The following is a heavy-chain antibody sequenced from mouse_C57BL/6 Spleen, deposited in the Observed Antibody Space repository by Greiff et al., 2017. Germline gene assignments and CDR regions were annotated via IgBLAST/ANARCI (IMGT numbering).Heavy chain of an antibody. V-gene: IGHV1-80*01. CDR3: ARWGRYYGDYAMDY. D-gene: IGHD1-1*01. CDR1: GYAFSSYW. J-gene: IGHJ4*01. Sequence: VMLVESGAELVKPGASVKISCKASGYAFSSYWMNWVKQRPGKGLEWIGQIYPGDGDTNYNGKFKGKATLTADKSSSTAYMQLSSLTSEDSAVYFCARWGRYYGDYAMDYWGQGTSVTVSS. CDR2: IYPGDGDT.